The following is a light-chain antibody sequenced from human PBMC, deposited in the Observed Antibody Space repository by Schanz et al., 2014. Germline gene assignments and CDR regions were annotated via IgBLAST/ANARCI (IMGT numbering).Light chain of an antibody. Sequence: EIVLKQSPVTLSLSPGERATLSCRASQSVSNYLTWYQQKPGQAPRLLIYDASNRATGVPARFSGSGSGTDFTLTISSLEPEDFAVYYCQQRSNWPPVTFGQGTRLEIK. CDR2: DAS. V-gene: IGKV3-11*01. CDR3: QQRSNWPPVT. CDR1: QSVSNY. J-gene: IGKJ5*01.